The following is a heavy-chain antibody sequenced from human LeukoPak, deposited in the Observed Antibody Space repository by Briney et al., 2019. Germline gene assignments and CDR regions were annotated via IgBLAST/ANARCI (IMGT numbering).Heavy chain of an antibody. CDR3: AKVRTYFYHGLDV. D-gene: IGHD1-14*01. Sequence: GGSLRLSCAASGFTFSSYAMHWVRQAPGKGLEWVAVISYDGSNKYYADSVKGRFTISRDNSKNTLFLQVNSLRAEDTAVYYCAKVRTYFYHGLDVWGHGTTVTVSS. CDR1: GFTFSSYA. CDR2: ISYDGSNK. V-gene: IGHV3-30-3*01. J-gene: IGHJ6*02.